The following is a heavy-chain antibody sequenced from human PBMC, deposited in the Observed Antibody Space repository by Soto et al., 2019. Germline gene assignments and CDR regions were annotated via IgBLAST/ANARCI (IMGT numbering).Heavy chain of an antibody. D-gene: IGHD3-22*01. CDR1: GFTFSSYG. CDR2: IWYDGSNK. J-gene: IGHJ4*02. CDR3: ARDRYDSSGYIDPYFDY. V-gene: IGHV3-33*01. Sequence: QVQLVESGGGVVQPGRSLRLSCAASGFTFSSYGMHWVRQAPGKGLEWVAVIWYDGSNKYYADSVKGRFTISRDNSKNTLYLQMNSLIAEDTAVYYCARDRYDSSGYIDPYFDYWGQGTLVTVSS.